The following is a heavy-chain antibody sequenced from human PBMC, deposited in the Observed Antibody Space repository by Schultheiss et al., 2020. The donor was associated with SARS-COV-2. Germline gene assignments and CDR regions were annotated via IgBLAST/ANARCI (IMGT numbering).Heavy chain of an antibody. CDR1: GFTFSSYA. CDR2: ISSSSSYI. Sequence: GGSLRLSCAASGFTFSSYAMSWVRQAPGKGLEWVSSISSSSSYIYYADSVKGRFTISRDNAKNSLYLQMNSLRAEDTAVYYCARVLLWFGESYYGMDVWGQGTTVTVSS. CDR3: ARVLLWFGESYYGMDV. D-gene: IGHD3-10*01. V-gene: IGHV3-21*01. J-gene: IGHJ6*02.